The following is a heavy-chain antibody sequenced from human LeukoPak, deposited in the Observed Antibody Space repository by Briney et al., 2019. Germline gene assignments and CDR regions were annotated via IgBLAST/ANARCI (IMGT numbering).Heavy chain of an antibody. V-gene: IGHV6-1*01. D-gene: IGHD3-10*01. CDR2: TYYRSKWYN. CDR3: ARDRVLLWFGELFPLWYYGTDV. J-gene: IGHJ6*04. Sequence: SQTLSLTCAISGDSVSSNSAAWNWIRQSPSRGLEWLGRTYYRSKWYNDYAVSVKSRITINPDTSKNQFSLQLNSVTPEDTAVYYCARDRVLLWFGELFPLWYYGTDVWGKGTTVTVSS. CDR1: GDSVSSNSAA.